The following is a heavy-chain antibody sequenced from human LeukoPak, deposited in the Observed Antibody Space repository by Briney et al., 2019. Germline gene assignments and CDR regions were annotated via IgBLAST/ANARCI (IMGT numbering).Heavy chain of an antibody. Sequence: PSETLSLTCTVSGGSISSGTYYWSWIRQPAGKGLEWIGYIYYSGSTNYNPSLKSRVTISVDTSKNQFSLKLSSVTAADTAVYYCARDWGVSARPGYMDVWGKGTTVTVSS. CDR1: GGSISSGTYY. CDR2: IYYSGST. J-gene: IGHJ6*03. D-gene: IGHD6-6*01. V-gene: IGHV4-61*10. CDR3: ARDWGVSARPGYMDV.